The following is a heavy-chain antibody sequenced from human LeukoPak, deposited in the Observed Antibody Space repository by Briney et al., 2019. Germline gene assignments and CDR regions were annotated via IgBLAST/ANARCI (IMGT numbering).Heavy chain of an antibody. CDR1: GGSISSYY. CDR2: IYYSGST. Sequence: SETLSLTCTVSGGSISSYYWSWIRQPPGKGLEWSGYIYYSGSTNYNPSLKSRITISVDTYKNQFSLKLSSVTAADTAVYYCARGRYYFDYWGQGSLVTVSS. D-gene: IGHD1-14*01. V-gene: IGHV4-59*01. J-gene: IGHJ4*02. CDR3: ARGRYYFDY.